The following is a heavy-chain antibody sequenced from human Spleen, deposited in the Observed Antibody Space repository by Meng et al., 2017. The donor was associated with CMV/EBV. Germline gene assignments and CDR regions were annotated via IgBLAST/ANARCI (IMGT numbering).Heavy chain of an antibody. Sequence: SETLSLTCTVSGGSASSGSYYWSWIRQPPGKGLEWIGYIYNSGSTNYNPSLKSRVTISVDTSKNQFSLKLSSVTAADTAVYFCARAYGDYVLEDYWGQGTLVTVSS. J-gene: IGHJ4*02. CDR2: IYNSGST. V-gene: IGHV4-61*01. CDR1: GGSASSGSYY. CDR3: ARAYGDYVLEDY. D-gene: IGHD4-17*01.